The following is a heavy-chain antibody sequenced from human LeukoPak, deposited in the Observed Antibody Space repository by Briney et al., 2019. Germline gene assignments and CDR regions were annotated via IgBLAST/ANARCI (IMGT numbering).Heavy chain of an antibody. CDR2: IYYSGST. CDR3: ARSDYYDSSGYLGVDY. V-gene: IGHV4-39*01. J-gene: IGHJ4*02. Sequence: SETLSLTCTVSGGSISSSSYYWGWIRQPPGKGLEWIGSIYYSGSTCYNPSLRSRVTISVDTSKNQFSLKLSSVTAADTAVYYCARSDYYDSSGYLGVDYWGQGTLVTVSS. CDR1: GGSISSSSYY. D-gene: IGHD3-22*01.